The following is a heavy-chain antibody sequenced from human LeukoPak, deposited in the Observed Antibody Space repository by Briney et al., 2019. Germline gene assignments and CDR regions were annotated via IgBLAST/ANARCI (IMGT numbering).Heavy chain of an antibody. J-gene: IGHJ6*02. CDR2: MKSNDTII. D-gene: IGHD3-10*01. Sequence: GESLRLSCAASGFTFSDYYMSWSRQARGKGQEMDSYMKSNDTIITYAHSVNGRFNIYMDNAKNSLYRQMSSLRAEDTRVYYCVREGWPRGIDYYGMDVWGQRTTVTVSS. CDR1: GFTFSDYY. V-gene: IGHV3-11*01. CDR3: VREGWPRGIDYYGMDV.